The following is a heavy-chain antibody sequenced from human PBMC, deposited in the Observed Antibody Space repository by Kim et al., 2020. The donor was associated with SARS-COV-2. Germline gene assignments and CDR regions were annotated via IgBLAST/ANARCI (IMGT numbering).Heavy chain of an antibody. J-gene: IGHJ4*02. CDR3: ARVGYCSGGSCYKHFDY. D-gene: IGHD2-15*01. Sequence: SETLSLTCTVSGGSISSSSYYWGWIRQPPGKGLEWIGSIYYSGSTYYNPSLKSRVTISVDTSKNQFSLKLSSVTAADTAVYYCARVGYCSGGSCYKHFDYWGQRTLVTVSS. CDR1: GGSISSSSYY. V-gene: IGHV4-39*01. CDR2: IYYSGST.